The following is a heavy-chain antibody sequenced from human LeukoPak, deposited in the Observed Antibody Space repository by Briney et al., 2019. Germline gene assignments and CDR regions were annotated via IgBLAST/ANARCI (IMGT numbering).Heavy chain of an antibody. V-gene: IGHV3-21*04. CDR1: GFTFSTYS. D-gene: IGHD2-2*01. J-gene: IGHJ4*02. CDR2: ISSSSSYI. CDR3: ASLSSSRPAY. Sequence: PGGSLRLSCAASGFTFSTYSMNWVRQAPGKGLEWVSSISSSSSYIYYADSVKGRFTISRDNTKNSLYLQMNSLRAEDTALYYCASLSSSRPAYWGQGTLVTVSS.